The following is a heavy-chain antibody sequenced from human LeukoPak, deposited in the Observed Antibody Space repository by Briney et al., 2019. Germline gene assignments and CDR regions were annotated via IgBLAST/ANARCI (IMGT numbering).Heavy chain of an antibody. D-gene: IGHD6-6*01. J-gene: IGHJ3*02. CDR1: GGTFSSYA. CDR3: ASRSAGDAFDI. V-gene: IGHV1-69*04. CDR2: IIPILGIA. Sequence: VKVSCKASGGTFSSYAISWVRQAPGQGLEWMGRIIPILGIANYAQKFQGRVTITADKSTSTAYMELSSLRSEDTAVYYCASRSAGDAFDIWGQGTMVTVSS.